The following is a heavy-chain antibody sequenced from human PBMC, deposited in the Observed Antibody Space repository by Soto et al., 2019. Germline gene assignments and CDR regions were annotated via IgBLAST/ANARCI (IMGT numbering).Heavy chain of an antibody. CDR3: AKDFEDPDDGGPETYYYYYGMDV. D-gene: IGHD3-16*01. CDR2: ISYDGSNK. J-gene: IGHJ6*02. CDR1: GFTFSSYG. V-gene: IGHV3-30*18. Sequence: GGSLRLSCAASGFTFSSYGMHWVRQAPGKGLEWVAVISYDGSNKYYADSVKGRFTISRDNSKNTLYLQMNSLRAEDTAVYYCAKDFEDPDDGGPETYYYYYGMDVWGQGTTVTVSS.